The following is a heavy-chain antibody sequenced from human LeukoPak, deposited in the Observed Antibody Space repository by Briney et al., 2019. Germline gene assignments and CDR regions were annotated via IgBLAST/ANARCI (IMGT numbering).Heavy chain of an antibody. D-gene: IGHD2-21*01. CDR1: GGSFSGYY. J-gene: IGHJ5*01. V-gene: IGHV4-34*01. CDR3: ARVHIAVVSYSANWFDP. CDR2: ISHSGST. Sequence: SETLSLTRAVSGGSFSGYYWSWIRQPPGKGLEWIGEISHSGSTNYNPSLKSRVTISVATSKNQFSLKLSSSTAADTAVYYCARVHIAVVSYSANWFDPWGQGTMVTVSS.